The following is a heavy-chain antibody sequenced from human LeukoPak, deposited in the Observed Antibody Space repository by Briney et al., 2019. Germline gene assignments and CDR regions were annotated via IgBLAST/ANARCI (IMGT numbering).Heavy chain of an antibody. V-gene: IGHV1-24*01. J-gene: IGHJ4*02. CDR2: FDPEDGET. Sequence: ASAKVSCKVSGHTLTELSMHWVRQAPGKGLEWMGGFDPEDGETIYAQKFQGRVTMTEDTSTDTAYMELSGLKSEDTAVYYCASRAGGYWGQGTLVTVSS. CDR1: GHTLTELS. CDR3: ASRAGGY. D-gene: IGHD3-10*01.